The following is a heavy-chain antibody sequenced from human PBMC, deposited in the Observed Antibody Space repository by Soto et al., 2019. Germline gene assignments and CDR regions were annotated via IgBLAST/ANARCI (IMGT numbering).Heavy chain of an antibody. D-gene: IGHD6-6*01. CDR1: GYTFTSYA. Sequence: ASVKVSCKASGYTFTSYAMHWVRQAPGQRLEWMGWINAGNGNTKYSQKFQGRVTITRDTSASTAYMELSSLRSEDTAVYYCARDGWQLAHYFDYRGQGTLVTVSS. CDR2: INAGNGNT. CDR3: ARDGWQLAHYFDY. V-gene: IGHV1-3*01. J-gene: IGHJ4*02.